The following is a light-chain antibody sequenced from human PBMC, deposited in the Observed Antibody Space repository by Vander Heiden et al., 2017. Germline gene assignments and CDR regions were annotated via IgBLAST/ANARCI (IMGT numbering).Light chain of an antibody. CDR3: AAWDDSLNGSV. CDR2: SNN. V-gene: IGLV1-44*01. J-gene: IGLJ2*01. Sequence: SVLTQPPSASATPGRRVTISCSGSSSNIGSNTVNWYQQLPGTAPKLLIYSNNQRRSGVPDRFSGAKSGTSASLAISGLQSEDEADYYCAAWDDSLNGSVFGGGTKLTVL. CDR1: SSNIGSNT.